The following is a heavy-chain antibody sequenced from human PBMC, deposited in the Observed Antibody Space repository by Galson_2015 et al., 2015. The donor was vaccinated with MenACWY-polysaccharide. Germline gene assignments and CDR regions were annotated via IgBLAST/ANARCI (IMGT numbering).Heavy chain of an antibody. V-gene: IGHV3-15*01. J-gene: IGHJ6*02. Sequence: SLRLSCAASGFTFSNAWMSWVRQAPGKGLEWVGRIKSKTDGGTTDYAAPVKGRFTISRDDSKNTLYLQMNSLKTEDTAVYYCTTDHSNYYYYYGMDVWGQGTTVTVSS. D-gene: IGHD4-11*01. CDR3: TTDHSNYYYYYGMDV. CDR2: IKSKTDGGTT. CDR1: GFTFSNAW.